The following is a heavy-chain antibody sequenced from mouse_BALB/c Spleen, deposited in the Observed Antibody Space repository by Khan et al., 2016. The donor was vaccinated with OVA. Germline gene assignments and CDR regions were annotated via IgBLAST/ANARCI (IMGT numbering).Heavy chain of an antibody. CDR1: GFTFSSYT. CDR3: ARSQIYYDYDGNAMDY. D-gene: IGHD2-4*01. CDR2: ISSGGGDT. V-gene: IGHV5-9*03. Sequence: LVESGGGLVKPGGSLKLSCGASGFTFSSYTMSWVRQTPEKRLEWVATISSGGGDTYYPDSVKGRFTISRDNAKNNLYLQMSSLRSEDTALYYCARSQIYYDYDGNAMDYWGQGTSVTVSS. J-gene: IGHJ4*01.